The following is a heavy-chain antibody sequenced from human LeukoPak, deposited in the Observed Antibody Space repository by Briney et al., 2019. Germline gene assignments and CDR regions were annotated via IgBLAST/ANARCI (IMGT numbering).Heavy chain of an antibody. CDR3: ARDYTYSFDY. Sequence: GGSLRLSCAASGFTFGNFWMHWVRQAPGKGLVWVSRINTDGSSTTYADSVKGRLTISRDNAKNTLYLQMNSLRAEGTAVYYCARDYTYSFDYWGQGTLVTVSS. CDR2: INTDGSST. CDR1: GFTFGNFW. D-gene: IGHD2-2*02. J-gene: IGHJ4*02. V-gene: IGHV3-74*01.